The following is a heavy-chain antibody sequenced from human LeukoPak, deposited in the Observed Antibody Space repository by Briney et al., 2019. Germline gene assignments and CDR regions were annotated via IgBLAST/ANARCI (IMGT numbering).Heavy chain of an antibody. V-gene: IGHV3-30*18. CDR3: AKGTSLKQQLVIGFQH. CDR2: ISYDGSNK. Sequence: GGSLRLSCAASGFTFSSYGMHWVRQAPGKGLEWVAVISYDGSNKYYADSVKGRFTISRDNSKNTLYLQMNSPRAEDTAVYYCAKGTSLKQQLVIGFQHWGQGTLVTVSS. CDR1: GFTFSSYG. J-gene: IGHJ1*01. D-gene: IGHD6-13*01.